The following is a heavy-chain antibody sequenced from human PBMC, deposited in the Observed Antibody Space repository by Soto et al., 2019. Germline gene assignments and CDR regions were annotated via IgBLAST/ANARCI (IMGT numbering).Heavy chain of an antibody. CDR2: IYSGGYT. CDR3: ATQRGGGGY. J-gene: IGHJ4*02. D-gene: IGHD6-25*01. V-gene: IGHV3-53*01. Sequence: EVQLVESGGGLIQPGGSLRLSCAVSGFTVSNNYMSWVRQAPGKGLEGVSVIYSGGYTAYGDSVKGRFTISRDNSKNTQSLQINTRGAEGTGVFYGATQRGGGGYWGQGTLVTVSS. CDR1: GFTVSNNY.